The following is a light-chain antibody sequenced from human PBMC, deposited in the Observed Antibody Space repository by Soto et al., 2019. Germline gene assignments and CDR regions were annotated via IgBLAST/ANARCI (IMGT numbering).Light chain of an antibody. Sequence: QAVVTQPRSVSGSLGQSVTISCTGTSSDLGGYNYVSWYQQHPGKAPKLMIYDVSKRPSGVPDRFSGSKSGNTASLTISGLQAADEADYYCCSYAGSYTYVFGTGTKLTVL. J-gene: IGLJ1*01. CDR3: CSYAGSYTYV. CDR2: DVS. V-gene: IGLV2-11*01. CDR1: SSDLGGYNY.